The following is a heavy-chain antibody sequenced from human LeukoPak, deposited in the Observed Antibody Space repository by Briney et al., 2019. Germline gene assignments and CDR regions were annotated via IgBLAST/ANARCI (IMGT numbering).Heavy chain of an antibody. Sequence: GASVTVSCKASGYTFTSYGISWVRQAPGQGLEWMGWISGYNGNTNYAQLQGRVTMTTDTSTSTAYMELRSLRSDDTAVYYCARDLKRGYSSGRYSWGTGSSNDYWGQGTLVTVSS. J-gene: IGHJ4*02. CDR1: GYTFTSYG. D-gene: IGHD6-19*01. V-gene: IGHV1-18*01. CDR3: ARDLKRGYSSGRYSWGTGSSNDY. CDR2: ISGYNGNT.